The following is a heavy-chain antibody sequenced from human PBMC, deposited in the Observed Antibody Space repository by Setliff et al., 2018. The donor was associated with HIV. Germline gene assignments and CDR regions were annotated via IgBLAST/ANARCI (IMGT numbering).Heavy chain of an antibody. V-gene: IGHV4-30-4*08. D-gene: IGHD3-10*01. CDR1: GGSISNGDHY. Sequence: PSETLSLTCTVSGGSISNGDHYWAWIRQSPGKGLEWIGYIYYTGDTYYRSSLESRVTISVDTSNNQFSLRLKSVTAADTAVYYCARETITMVRGATHQETEYYYYYGMDVWGQGTTVTVSS. CDR3: ARETITMVRGATHQETEYYYYYGMDV. CDR2: IYYTGDT. J-gene: IGHJ6*02.